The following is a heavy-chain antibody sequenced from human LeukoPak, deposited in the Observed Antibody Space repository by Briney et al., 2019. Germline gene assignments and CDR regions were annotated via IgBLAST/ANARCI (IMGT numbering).Heavy chain of an antibody. J-gene: IGHJ6*02. CDR3: ARDVSSGWIPYYYYYGMDV. Sequence: GGSLRLSCAASGFTFSSYAMHWVRQAPGKGLEWVAVISYDGSNKYYADSVKGRFTISRDNSKNTLYLQMNSLRAEDTAVYYCARDVSSGWIPYYYYYGMDVWGQGTTVTVSS. CDR2: ISYDGSNK. D-gene: IGHD6-19*01. CDR1: GFTFSSYA. V-gene: IGHV3-30-3*01.